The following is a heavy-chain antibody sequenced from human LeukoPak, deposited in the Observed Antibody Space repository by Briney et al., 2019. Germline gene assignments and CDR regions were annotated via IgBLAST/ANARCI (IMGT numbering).Heavy chain of an antibody. J-gene: IGHJ6*03. CDR2: IYTSGST. D-gene: IGHD6-6*01. CDR1: GGSISSYY. V-gene: IGHV4-4*07. CDR3: ARMNFEYCSSPDPGYYYYMDV. Sequence: SETLSLTCTVSGGSISSYYWSWIRQPAGKGLEWIGRIYTSGSTNYNPSLKSRVTMSVDTSKNQFSLKLSSVTAADTAVYYCARMNFEYCSSPDPGYYYYMDVWGKGTTVTVSS.